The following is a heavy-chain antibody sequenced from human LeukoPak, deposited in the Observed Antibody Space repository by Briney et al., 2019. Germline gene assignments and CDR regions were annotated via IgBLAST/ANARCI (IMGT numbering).Heavy chain of an antibody. CDR2: ITSSGSST. D-gene: IGHD3-9*01. V-gene: IGHV3-21*01. CDR3: ARFETCQCDDVFDI. CDR1: GFTFSAYS. Sequence: GGSLRLSCAASGFTFSAYSMNWVRQAPGQGLEWVSSITSSGSSTYYADSVKGRFTISRDNAKNSLYLQMSILRAEDTAVYFCARFETCQCDDVFDIWGQGTMVTVSS. J-gene: IGHJ3*02.